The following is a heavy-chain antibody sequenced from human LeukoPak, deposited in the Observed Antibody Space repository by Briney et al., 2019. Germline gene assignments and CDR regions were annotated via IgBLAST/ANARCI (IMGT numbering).Heavy chain of an antibody. CDR1: GGSFSGYY. D-gene: IGHD2-15*01. CDR2: INHSGST. V-gene: IGHV4-34*01. Sequence: SETLSLTCAVYGGSFSGYYWSWIRQPPGKGLEWIGEINHSGSTNYNPSLKSRVTISVDTSKNQFSLKLSSVTAADTAVYYCARVDGGFDYWGQGTLVTVSS. CDR3: ARVDGGFDY. J-gene: IGHJ4*02.